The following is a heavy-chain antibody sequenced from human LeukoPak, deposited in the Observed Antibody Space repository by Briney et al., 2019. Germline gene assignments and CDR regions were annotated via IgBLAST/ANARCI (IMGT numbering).Heavy chain of an antibody. CDR2: IRYDGSHK. Sequence: GGSLRLSCEASGFTFGSYDMHWVRQAPGKGLEWVAFIRYDGSHKYYADSVKGRFTISRENSKNTLYMQMNSLRAEDTAVYYCAKDVLVYFDYWGQGTLVTVSS. V-gene: IGHV3-30*02. D-gene: IGHD2-8*02. CDR3: AKDVLVYFDY. J-gene: IGHJ4*02. CDR1: GFTFGSYD.